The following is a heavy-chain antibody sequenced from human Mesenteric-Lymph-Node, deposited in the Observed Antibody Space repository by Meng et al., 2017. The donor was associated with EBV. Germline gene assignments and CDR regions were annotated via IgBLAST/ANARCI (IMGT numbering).Heavy chain of an antibody. CDR1: GGSVSSGSYY. CDR2: IYYSGST. D-gene: IGHD1-26*01. Sequence: VQLQESGPGRVKPSETLSLTCTVSGGSVSSGSYYWSWIRQPPGKGLEWIGYIYYSGSTNYNPSLKSRVTISVDTSKNQFSLKLSSVTAADTAVYYCALIIVGATHFDYWGQGTLVTVSS. V-gene: IGHV4-61*01. CDR3: ALIIVGATHFDY. J-gene: IGHJ4*02.